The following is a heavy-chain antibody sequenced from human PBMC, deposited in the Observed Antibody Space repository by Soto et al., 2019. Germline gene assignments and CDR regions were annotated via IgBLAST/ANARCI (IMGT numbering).Heavy chain of an antibody. CDR2: IIPIVGTA. V-gene: IGHV1-69*13. CDR1: GGTFSSYA. CDR3: AREGAATPHGMDV. J-gene: IGHJ6*02. Sequence: SVKVSCKASGGTFSSYAIGWVRQAPGQGLEWMGGIIPIVGTANYAQKFQGRVTITADESTSTAYMELSSLRSEDTAVYYCAREGAATPHGMDVWGQGTTVTASS. D-gene: IGHD6-25*01.